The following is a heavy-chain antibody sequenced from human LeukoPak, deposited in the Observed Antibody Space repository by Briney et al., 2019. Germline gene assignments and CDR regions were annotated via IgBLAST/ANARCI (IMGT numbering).Heavy chain of an antibody. CDR3: ATDRWGSGTPFDY. CDR1: GGTFSSYA. J-gene: IGHJ4*02. CDR2: IIPIFDVP. D-gene: IGHD3-10*01. Sequence: GASVKVSCKASGGTFSSYAISWVRQAPGQGLEWMGRIIPIFDVPNYAQPFQGRVTITADKATSTAYMELSSLRSEDTAVYYCATDRWGSGTPFDYWGQGTLVTVSS. V-gene: IGHV1-69*04.